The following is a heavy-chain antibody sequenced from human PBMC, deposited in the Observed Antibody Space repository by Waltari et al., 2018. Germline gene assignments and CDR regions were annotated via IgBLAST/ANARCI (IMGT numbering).Heavy chain of an antibody. Sequence: QVQLQESGPGLLQPSETLSLTCGVSGYSLNTGFYWGWIRQSPGKWLEWIATIYHDGTTFYNPSLKSRVTISMDTSKNQFSLSLKSVTATDTAVYYCARQVLGYCTSAACRRLESWGQGTPVTVSA. J-gene: IGHJ4*02. CDR2: IYHDGTT. V-gene: IGHV4-38-2*01. CDR1: GYSLNTGFY. CDR3: ARQVLGYCTSAACRRLES. D-gene: IGHD2-2*03.